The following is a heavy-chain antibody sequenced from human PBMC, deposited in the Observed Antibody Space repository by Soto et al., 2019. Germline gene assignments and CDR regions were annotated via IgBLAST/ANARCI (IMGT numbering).Heavy chain of an antibody. CDR2: MNPNSGNT. J-gene: IGHJ3*02. V-gene: IGHV1-8*01. CDR3: ARVEYYDSSGYYEAFDI. Sequence: ASGKVSCKASGYTVTSYDINWVRQATGQGLEWMGWMNPNSGNTGYAQKFQGRVTMTRNTSISTAYMELSSLRSEDTAVYYCARVEYYDSSGYYEAFDIWGQGTMVTV. CDR1: GYTVTSYD. D-gene: IGHD3-22*01.